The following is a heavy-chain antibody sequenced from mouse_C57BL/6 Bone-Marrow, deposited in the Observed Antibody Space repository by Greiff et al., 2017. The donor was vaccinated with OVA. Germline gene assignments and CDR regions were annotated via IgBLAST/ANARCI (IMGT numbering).Heavy chain of an antibody. CDR2: ISYDGSN. D-gene: IGHD1-1*01. Sequence: VQLQESGPGLVKPSQSLSLTCSVTGYSITSGYYWNWIRQFPGNKLEWMGYISYDGSNNYNPSLKNRISITRDTSKNQFFLKLNSVTTEDTATYYCARTPPYYYGSSLDYWGQGTTLTVSS. V-gene: IGHV3-6*01. CDR1: GYSITSGYY. CDR3: ARTPPYYYGSSLDY. J-gene: IGHJ2*01.